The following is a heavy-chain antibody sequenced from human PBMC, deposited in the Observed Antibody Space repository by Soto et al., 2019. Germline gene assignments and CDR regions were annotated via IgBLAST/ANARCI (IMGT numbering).Heavy chain of an antibody. CDR3: ASAWTAMAGFDY. J-gene: IGHJ4*02. D-gene: IGHD5-18*01. V-gene: IGHV1-69*13. CDR2: IIPIFGTA. CDR1: GGTFSSYA. Sequence: SVKVSCKASGGTFSSYAISWVRQAPGQGLEWMGGIIPIFGTANYAQKFQGRVTITADESTSTAYMELSSLRSEDTAVYYCASAWTAMAGFDYWGQGTLVTVSS.